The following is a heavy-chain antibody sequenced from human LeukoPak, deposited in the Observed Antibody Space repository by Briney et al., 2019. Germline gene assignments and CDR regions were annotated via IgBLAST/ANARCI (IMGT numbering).Heavy chain of an antibody. CDR2: ISSSSSYI. Sequence: PGGSLRLSCAASGFTFSSYTMNWVRQAPGKGLEWVSSISSSSSYIYYADSVKGQFTISRDNAKNSLYLQMNSLRAEDTAVYYCARGMQLWYTDYWGQGTLVTVSS. J-gene: IGHJ4*02. CDR3: ARGMQLWYTDY. D-gene: IGHD5-18*01. V-gene: IGHV3-21*01. CDR1: GFTFSSYT.